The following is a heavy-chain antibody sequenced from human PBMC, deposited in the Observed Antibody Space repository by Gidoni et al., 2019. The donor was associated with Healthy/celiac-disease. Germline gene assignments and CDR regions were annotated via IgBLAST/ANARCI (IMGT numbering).Heavy chain of an antibody. CDR2: IYYSGST. CDR1: GGPISSGGYY. J-gene: IGHJ4*02. V-gene: IGHV4-31*03. D-gene: IGHD3-22*01. Sequence: QLQLQESRPGLVKPSHTLSLTSPVPGGPISSGGYYWSWTRHHPGKGLEWIGYIYYSGSTYYNPSLKSRVTISVDTSKNQFSLKLSSVTAADTAVYYCARVVVIPYYVDYGGQGTLVTVSS. CDR3: ARVVVIPYYVDY.